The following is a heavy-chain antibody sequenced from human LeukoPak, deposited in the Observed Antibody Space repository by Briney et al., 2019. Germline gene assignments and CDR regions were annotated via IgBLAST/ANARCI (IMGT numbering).Heavy chain of an antibody. V-gene: IGHV3-30*18. J-gene: IGHJ4*02. CDR1: GFTFSRYG. D-gene: IGHD6-19*01. CDR3: AKAGYNSGWYEY. Sequence: GGSLRLSCAASGFTFSRYGMHWVRQAPGKGLEWVAVISYDGSNKYYADSVKGRFTISRDNSKNTLYLQMNSLRAEDTAVYYCAKAGYNSGWYEYWGQGTLVTVSS. CDR2: ISYDGSNK.